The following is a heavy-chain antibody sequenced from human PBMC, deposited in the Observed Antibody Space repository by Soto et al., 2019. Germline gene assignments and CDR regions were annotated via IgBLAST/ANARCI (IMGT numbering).Heavy chain of an antibody. CDR3: ASRGVNYYDSSGSKGGAY. CDR1: GFTFSSYA. J-gene: IGHJ4*02. CDR2: ISYDGSNK. Sequence: QVQLVETGGGVVQPGRSLRLSCAASGFTFSSYAMHWVRQAPGKGLEWVAVISYDGSNKYYADSVKGRFTISRDNAKNTRYLQMISLRAEDTAVYYCASRGVNYYDSSGSKGGAYWGQGTLVTVSS. V-gene: IGHV3-30-3*01. D-gene: IGHD3-22*01.